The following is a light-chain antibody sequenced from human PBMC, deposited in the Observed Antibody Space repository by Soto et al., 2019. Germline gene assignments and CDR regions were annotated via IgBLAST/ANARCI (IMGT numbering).Light chain of an antibody. CDR1: QSVSDF. Sequence: VLTQSPATLSLSPGERATLSFRASQSVSDFLAWYQQKPGQAPRLRIYDASSRATGIPARFSGSGSGTDFTLTISSLEAEDFAVYYCQQHSKWPVTFGGGTKV. CDR2: DAS. J-gene: IGKJ4*01. V-gene: IGKV3-11*01. CDR3: QQHSKWPVT.